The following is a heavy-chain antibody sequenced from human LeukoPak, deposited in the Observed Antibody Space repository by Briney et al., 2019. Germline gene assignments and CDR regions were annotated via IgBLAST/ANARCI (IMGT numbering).Heavy chain of an antibody. CDR2: ISGSGGST. CDR1: GFTFSSYA. V-gene: IGHV3-23*01. CDR3: ARDFSGSYGCDY. Sequence: PGGSLRLSCAASGFTFSSYAMNWVRQAPGKGLEWVSAISGSGGSTYYADSVKGRFTISRDNSKNTLYLQMNSLRAEDTAVYYCARDFSGSYGCDYWGQGTLVTVSS. J-gene: IGHJ4*02. D-gene: IGHD1-26*01.